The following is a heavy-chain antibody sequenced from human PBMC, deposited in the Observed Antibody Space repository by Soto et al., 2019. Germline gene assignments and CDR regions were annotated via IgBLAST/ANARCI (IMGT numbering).Heavy chain of an antibody. CDR2: IIPIFGTA. D-gene: IGHD2-2*01. J-gene: IGHJ6*02. CDR3: ASSYCSSTSCYPLQHYYYGMDV. CDR1: GGTFSSYA. V-gene: IGHV1-69*06. Sequence: QVQLVQSGAEVKKPGSSVKVSCKASGGTFSSYAISWVRQAPGQGLEWMGGIIPIFGTANYAQKFQGRVTITADKSTSTAYMELSSLRSEDTAVYYCASSYCSSTSCYPLQHYYYGMDVWGQGTTVTVSS.